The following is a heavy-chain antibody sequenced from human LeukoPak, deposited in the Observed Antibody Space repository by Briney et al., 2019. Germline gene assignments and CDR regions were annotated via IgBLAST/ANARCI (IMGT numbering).Heavy chain of an antibody. J-gene: IGHJ4*02. V-gene: IGHV1-18*01. CDR1: GYTFTSYG. CDR2: ISAYNGNT. CDR3: ARDPEYSSSSPTDY. Sequence: GASVKVSCKASGYTFTSYGISWVRQAPGQGLEWMGWISAYNGNTNYAQKLQGRVTMTTDTSTSTAYMELRSLRSDDTAVYYCARDPEYSSSSPTDYWGQGTLVTDSS. D-gene: IGHD6-6*01.